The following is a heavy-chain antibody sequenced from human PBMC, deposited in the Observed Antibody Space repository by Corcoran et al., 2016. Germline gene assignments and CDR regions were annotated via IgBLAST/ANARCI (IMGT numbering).Heavy chain of an antibody. Sequence: QVQLQESGPGLVKPSETLSLTCTVSGGSISSSSYYWGWIRQPPGKGLEWIGSIYYSGSTYYNPSLKSRVTISVDTSKNQFSLKLSSVTAADTAVYYCARQRRWGYYYDSSGPDAFDIWGQETMVTVSS. CDR3: ARQRRWGYYYDSSGPDAFDI. CDR2: IYYSGST. J-gene: IGHJ3*02. D-gene: IGHD3-22*01. V-gene: IGHV4-39*07. CDR1: GGSISSSSYY.